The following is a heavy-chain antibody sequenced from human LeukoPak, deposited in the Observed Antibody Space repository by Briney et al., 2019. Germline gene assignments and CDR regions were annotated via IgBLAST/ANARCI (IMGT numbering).Heavy chain of an antibody. J-gene: IGHJ6*02. CDR1: GFTFISKW. D-gene: IGHD1-26*01. V-gene: IGHV3-23*01. CDR2: ISGSGGST. Sequence: PGGSLRLSCAASGFTFISKWMSWVRQAPGKGLEWVSAISGSGGSTYYADSVKGRFTISRDNSKNTLYLQMNSLRAEDTAVYYCAKDLSGSSLYYGMDVWGQGTTVTVSS. CDR3: AKDLSGSSLYYGMDV.